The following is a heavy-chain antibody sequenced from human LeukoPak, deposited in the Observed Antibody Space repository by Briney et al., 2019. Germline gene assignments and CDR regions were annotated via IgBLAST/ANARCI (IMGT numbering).Heavy chain of an antibody. J-gene: IGHJ4*02. D-gene: IGHD4-17*01. CDR3: AREGDYTF. V-gene: IGHV4-59*12. Sequence: KPSETLSLTCTVSGGSISSYYWSWIRQPPGKGLEWIGYIYYSGSTNYNPSLKSRVTISVDTSKNQFSLKLSSVTAADAAVYYCAREGDYTFWGQGTLVTVSS. CDR1: GGSISSYY. CDR2: IYYSGST.